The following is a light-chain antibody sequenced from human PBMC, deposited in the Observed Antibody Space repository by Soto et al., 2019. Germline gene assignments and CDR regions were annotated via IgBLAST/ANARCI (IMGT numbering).Light chain of an antibody. V-gene: IGKV3-15*01. CDR2: AAS. CDR1: QSVSSN. J-gene: IGKJ4*01. Sequence: EVVMTQSPATLSVSPGERATLSCRASQSVSSNLAWYQQKPGQAPRLVIYAASARATGIPARFSGSGSGTDFTLTISSLQSEDFAVYYCQQYFNWPPLTFGGGTKVEIK. CDR3: QQYFNWPPLT.